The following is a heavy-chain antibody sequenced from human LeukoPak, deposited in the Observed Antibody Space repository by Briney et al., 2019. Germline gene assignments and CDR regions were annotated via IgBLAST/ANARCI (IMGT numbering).Heavy chain of an antibody. J-gene: IGHJ3*02. CDR3: ARGRDGYNLVDAFDI. CDR2: ISSSSIYI. D-gene: IGHD5-24*01. V-gene: IGHV3-21*01. Sequence: PGGSLRLSCAASGFTFSNYRMNWVRQAPGKGLEWVSSISSSSIYIYYADSLKGRFTISRDNAKNSLYLQMNSLRAEDTAVYYCARGRDGYNLVDAFDIWGQGIMVTVSS. CDR1: GFTFSNYR.